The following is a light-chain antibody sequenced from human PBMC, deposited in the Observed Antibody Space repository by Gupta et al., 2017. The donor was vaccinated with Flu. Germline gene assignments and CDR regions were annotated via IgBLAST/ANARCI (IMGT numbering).Light chain of an antibody. CDR3: QQDNKWPLT. CDR1: QSVSNS. CDR2: GAS. J-gene: IGKJ4*01. Sequence: EIVMTQSPDTLSMSPGERVTLSCRASQSVSNSLAWYQQKPGQAPRPLIYGASTRVTGFPARFSGSGSGTEFTLTISSLQSEDFAVYYCQQDNKWPLTFGGGTKVEIK. V-gene: IGKV3-15*01.